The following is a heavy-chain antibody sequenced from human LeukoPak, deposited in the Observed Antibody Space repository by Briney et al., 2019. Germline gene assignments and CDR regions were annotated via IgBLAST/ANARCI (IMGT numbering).Heavy chain of an antibody. CDR3: ARWVEDGYNYFDY. D-gene: IGHD5-24*01. V-gene: IGHV4-4*07. CDR2: IFTSGIT. Sequence: SETLSLTCTVSGGSISLYYWNWIRQPAGKGLEWIGRIFTSGITNYNPSLKSRVTMSVATSKSQFSLKLSSVTAADTAVYYCARWVEDGYNYFDYWGQGTLVTVSS. J-gene: IGHJ4*02. CDR1: GGSISLYY.